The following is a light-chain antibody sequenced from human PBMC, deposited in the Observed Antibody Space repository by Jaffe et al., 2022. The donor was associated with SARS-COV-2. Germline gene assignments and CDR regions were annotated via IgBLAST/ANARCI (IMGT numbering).Light chain of an antibody. CDR2: AAS. CDR3: QQANSFPRT. CDR1: QNIGNY. Sequence: DIQMTQSPSSVSASVGDRVTITCRASQNIGNYLAWYQQRPGKAPNLLIYAASNLQSGVPSRFSGSGSGRDFTLTISSLQPEDFAAYFCQQANSFPRTFGQGTILEIK. J-gene: IGKJ2*01. V-gene: IGKV1-12*01.